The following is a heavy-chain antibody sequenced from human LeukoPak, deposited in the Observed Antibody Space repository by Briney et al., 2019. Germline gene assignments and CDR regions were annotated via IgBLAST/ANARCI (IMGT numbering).Heavy chain of an antibody. J-gene: IGHJ6*02. CDR3: ARDGGLTKGRISTDYYYGMDV. Sequence: GRSLRLSRAASVLTSSSYAISWVRQAPGKGLEWVSGISGSGGSTYYADSVKGRFTSSRDNSKNTLYLQMNSLRAEDTAVYYCARDGGLTKGRISTDYYYGMDVWGQGTTVTVSS. V-gene: IGHV3-23*01. CDR2: ISGSGGST. D-gene: IGHD2-15*01. CDR1: VLTSSSYA.